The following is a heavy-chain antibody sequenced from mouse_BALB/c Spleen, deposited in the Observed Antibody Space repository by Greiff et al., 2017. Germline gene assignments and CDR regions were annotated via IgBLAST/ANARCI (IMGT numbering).Heavy chain of an antibody. CDR1: GYTFTDYE. J-gene: IGHJ2*01. CDR3: TRYSYYGSSCFDY. CDR2: IDPETGGT. V-gene: IGHV1-15*01. D-gene: IGHD1-1*01. Sequence: QGQLQQSGAELVRPGASVTLSCKASGYTFTDYEMHWVKQTPVHGLEWIGAIDPETGGTAYNQKFKGKATLTADKSSSTAYMELRSLTSEDSAVYYCTRYSYYGSSCFDYWGQGTTLTVSS.